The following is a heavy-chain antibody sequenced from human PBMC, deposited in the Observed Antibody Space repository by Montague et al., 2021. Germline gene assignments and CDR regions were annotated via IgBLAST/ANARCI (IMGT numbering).Heavy chain of an antibody. CDR1: GGSISSGGYY. V-gene: IGHV4-31*03. Sequence: TRSLTCTVSGGSISSGGYYWSWVRQLPGKGLEWIWYIFYSGNTYYNPSLKSRVTISVDTSKNQFSLKLSSVTAADTAVYYCARAEDYYGSGSYLGFDYWGQGTLVTVSS. CDR2: IFYSGNT. J-gene: IGHJ4*02. D-gene: IGHD3-10*01. CDR3: ARAEDYYGSGSYLGFDY.